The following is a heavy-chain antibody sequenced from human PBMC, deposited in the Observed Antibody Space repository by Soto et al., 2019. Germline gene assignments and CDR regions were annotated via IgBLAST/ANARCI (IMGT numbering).Heavy chain of an antibody. J-gene: IGHJ4*02. CDR3: ARGSERAYFDY. CDR1: GFTVSSQY. V-gene: IGHV3-53*02. D-gene: IGHD1-26*01. Sequence: EVQLVETGGDLIQPGGSLRLSCAASGFTVSSQYMSWVRQAPGKGLEWVSVIYSGGSTYYADSVKGRFTISRDNSKNTWYLQMNSLKDEDTAVYYCARGSERAYFDYCGQGTLVTVSS. CDR2: IYSGGST.